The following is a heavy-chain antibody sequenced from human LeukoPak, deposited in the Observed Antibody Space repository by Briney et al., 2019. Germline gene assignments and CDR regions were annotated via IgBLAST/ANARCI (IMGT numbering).Heavy chain of an antibody. CDR2: IYSSGST. J-gene: IGHJ6*03. D-gene: IGHD3-10*01. V-gene: IGHV4-59*12. CDR3: ARRRTMVRGVTPPYYYYYYMDV. CDR1: GGSISSYH. Sequence: SETLSLTCTVSGGSISSYHWSWIRQPPGKGLECIGYIYSSGSTNYNPSLKSRVTISVDTSKNQFSLKLSSVTAADTAVYYCARRRTMVRGVTPPYYYYYYMDVWGKGTTVTISS.